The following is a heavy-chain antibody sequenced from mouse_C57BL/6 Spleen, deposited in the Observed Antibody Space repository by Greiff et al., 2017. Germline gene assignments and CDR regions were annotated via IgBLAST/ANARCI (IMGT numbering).Heavy chain of an antibody. J-gene: IGHJ2*01. Sequence: QVQLQQSGAELAKPGASVKLSCKASGYTFTSYWMHWVKQRPGQGLEWIGYINPSSGYTKYNQKFKDKATLTAGKSSSTAYMQLSSLTYEDSAVYYCARRESSYFDYWGQGTTLTVSS. V-gene: IGHV1-7*01. D-gene: IGHD1-1*01. CDR2: INPSSGYT. CDR3: ARRESSYFDY. CDR1: GYTFTSYW.